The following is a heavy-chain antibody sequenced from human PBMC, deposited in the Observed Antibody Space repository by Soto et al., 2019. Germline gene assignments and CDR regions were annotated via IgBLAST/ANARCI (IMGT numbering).Heavy chain of an antibody. J-gene: IGHJ4*01. D-gene: IGHD3-10*01. CDR2: VSKSGDGT. Sequence: GGSLRISCAASGFTFTSQAMSWVRQAPGKGLEWAAGVSKSGDGTYYTDSVKGRFSISRDNSKNTLHLQMNSLRAEDTAVYYCVKGISYPDYWGQGTLVSVSS. CDR3: VKGISYPDY. CDR1: GFTFTSQA. V-gene: IGHV3-23*01.